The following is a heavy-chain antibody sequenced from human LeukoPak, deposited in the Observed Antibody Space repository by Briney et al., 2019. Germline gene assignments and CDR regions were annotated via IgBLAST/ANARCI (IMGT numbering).Heavy chain of an antibody. CDR3: ARDPSVPIYGMNV. Sequence: AGGSLRLSCAASGFTVSSNYMSWVRQAPGKGLEWVSVIYSGGSTYYADSVKGRFTISRDNSKNTLYLQMNSLRAEDTAVYYCARDPSVPIYGMNVWGQGTTVTVSS. CDR2: IYSGGST. V-gene: IGHV3-66*01. J-gene: IGHJ6*02. CDR1: GFTVSSNY. D-gene: IGHD3-10*01.